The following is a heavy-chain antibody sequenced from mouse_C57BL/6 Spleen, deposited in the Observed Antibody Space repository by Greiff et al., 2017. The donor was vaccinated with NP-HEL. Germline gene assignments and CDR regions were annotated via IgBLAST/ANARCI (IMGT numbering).Heavy chain of an antibody. CDR3: ARKGLDGSNYYAMDY. D-gene: IGHD1-1*01. CDR2: INPSNGGT. V-gene: IGHV1-53*01. J-gene: IGHJ4*01. CDR1: GYTFTSYW. Sequence: QVQLQQPGTELVKPGASVQLSCKASGYTFTSYWMHWVKQRPGQGLEWIGNINPSNGGTNYNEKFKSKATLTVDKSSSTAYMQLSSLTSEDSAVYYCARKGLDGSNYYAMDYWGQGTSVTVSS.